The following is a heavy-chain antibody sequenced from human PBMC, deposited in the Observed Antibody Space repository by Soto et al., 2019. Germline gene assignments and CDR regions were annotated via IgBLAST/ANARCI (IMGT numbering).Heavy chain of an antibody. Sequence: GGSLRLSCAASGFTFSSYGMHWVRQAPGKGLEWVAVIWYDGSNKYYADSVKGRFTISRDNSKNTLYLQMNSLRAEDTAVYYCAREGAGTGADAFDIWGQGTMVTVSS. D-gene: IGHD3-10*01. CDR1: GFTFSSYG. V-gene: IGHV3-33*01. CDR3: AREGAGTGADAFDI. J-gene: IGHJ3*02. CDR2: IWYDGSNK.